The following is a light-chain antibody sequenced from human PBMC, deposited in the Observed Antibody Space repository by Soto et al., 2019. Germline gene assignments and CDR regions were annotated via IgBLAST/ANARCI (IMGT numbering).Light chain of an antibody. CDR1: QSVLYSSNNKNY. CDR2: WAS. J-gene: IGKJ4*01. CDR3: QQYYNTPRLT. V-gene: IGKV4-1*01. Sequence: DIVMTQSPDSLAVSLGERATINCKSSQSVLYSSNNKNYLAWYQQKPGQPPKLLIYWASTRESGVPDRFSGSGSGTDFTLTIGSLQAEDVAVYYCQQYYNTPRLTFGGGTKVEIK.